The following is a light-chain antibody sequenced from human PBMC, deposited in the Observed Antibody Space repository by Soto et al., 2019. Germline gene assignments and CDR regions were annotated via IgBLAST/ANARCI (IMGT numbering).Light chain of an antibody. J-gene: IGKJ5*01. CDR1: QGISSY. CDR2: GAS. Sequence: IQLTQSPSSLSASVGDRVTITCRASQGISSYLAWYQQKPGKAPKLLIYGASTLEGGVPFRFSGSGSGTDFTLPISSLQPEDFATYYCQQLNTYPITFGQGTRLEIK. CDR3: QQLNTYPIT. V-gene: IGKV1-9*01.